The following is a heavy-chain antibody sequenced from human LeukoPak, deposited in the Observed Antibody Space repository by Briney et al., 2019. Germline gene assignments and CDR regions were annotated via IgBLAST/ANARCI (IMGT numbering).Heavy chain of an antibody. CDR1: GYTFTSYD. CDR2: MNPNSGNT. D-gene: IGHD5-12*01. Sequence: ASVKVSXKASGYTFTSYDINWVRQATGQGLEWMGWMNPNSGNTGYAQKFQGRVTMTRNTSISTAYMELSSLRSEDTAVYYCASPTTVTGWFDPWGQGTLVTVSS. CDR3: ASPTTVTGWFDP. J-gene: IGHJ5*02. V-gene: IGHV1-8*01.